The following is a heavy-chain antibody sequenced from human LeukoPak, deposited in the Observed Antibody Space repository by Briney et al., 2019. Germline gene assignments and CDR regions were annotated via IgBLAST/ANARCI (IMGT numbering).Heavy chain of an antibody. CDR2: IIPIFGTA. CDR1: GGTFSSYA. Sequence: ASVKVSCKASGGTFSSYAISWVRQAPGQGLEWMGGIIPIFGTANYAQKFQGRVTITADESTSTAYMGLSSLRSEDTAVYYCARDRGLGVDYWGQGTLVTVSS. CDR3: ARDRGLGVDY. J-gene: IGHJ4*02. V-gene: IGHV1-69*13.